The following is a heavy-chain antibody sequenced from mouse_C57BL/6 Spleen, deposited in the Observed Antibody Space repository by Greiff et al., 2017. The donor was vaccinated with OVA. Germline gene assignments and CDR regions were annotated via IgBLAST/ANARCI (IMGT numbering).Heavy chain of an antibody. CDR1: GYTFTSYW. D-gene: IGHD2-1*01. J-gene: IGHJ2*01. CDR3: ARTNGNYSLFDY. V-gene: IGHV1-52*01. CDR2: IDPSDSET. Sequence: QVQLKQPGAELVRPGSSVKLSCKASGYTFTSYWMHWVKQRPIQGLEWIGNIDPSDSETHYNQKFKDKATLTVDKSSSTAYMQLSSLTSEDSAVYYCARTNGNYSLFDYWGQGTTLTVSS.